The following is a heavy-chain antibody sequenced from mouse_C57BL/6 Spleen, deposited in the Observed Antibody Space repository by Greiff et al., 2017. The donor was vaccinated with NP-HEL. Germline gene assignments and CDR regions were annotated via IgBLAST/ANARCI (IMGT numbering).Heavy chain of an antibody. CDR2: IDPSDSET. D-gene: IGHD2-4*01. J-gene: IGHJ3*01. V-gene: IGHV1-52*01. Sequence: QVQLQQPGAELVRPGSSVKLSCKASGYTFTSYWMHWVKQRPIQGLEWIGNIDPSDSETHYNQKFKDKATLTVDKSSSTAYMQLSSLTSEDSAVYYCARGGPYDYDGSWFAYWGQGTLVTVSA. CDR3: ARGGPYDYDGSWFAY. CDR1: GYTFTSYW.